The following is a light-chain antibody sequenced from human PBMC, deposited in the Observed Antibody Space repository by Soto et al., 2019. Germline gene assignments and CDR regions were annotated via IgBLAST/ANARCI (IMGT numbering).Light chain of an antibody. J-gene: IGKJ4*02. V-gene: IGKV3-11*01. CDR1: QSVSSY. CDR3: QQRSDWPRT. Sequence: TLSPLTLSLSTRESAPHSSRASQSVSSYLAWYQQKPGQAPRRLIYDASNRATGIPARFSGSGSGTDFTLTISSLEPEDFAVYYCQQRSDWPRTFGGGTKVDIK. CDR2: DAS.